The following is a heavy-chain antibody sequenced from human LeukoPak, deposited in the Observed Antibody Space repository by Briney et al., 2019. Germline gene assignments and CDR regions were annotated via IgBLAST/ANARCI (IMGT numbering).Heavy chain of an antibody. Sequence: PSETLSLTCTVSGGSISSSSYYWGWIRQPPGKGLEWIGSIYYSGSTYYNPSLKSRVTISVDTSKNQFSLKLSSVTAADTAVYYCARQMDYYDSSGYTYWGQGTLVTVSS. V-gene: IGHV4-39*01. CDR1: GGSISSSSYY. CDR3: ARQMDYYDSSGYTY. J-gene: IGHJ4*02. D-gene: IGHD3-22*01. CDR2: IYYSGST.